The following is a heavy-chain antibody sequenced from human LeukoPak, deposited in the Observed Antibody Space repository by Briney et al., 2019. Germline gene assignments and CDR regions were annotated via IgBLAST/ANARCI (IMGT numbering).Heavy chain of an antibody. CDR3: ARQRRDGYNFDAFDI. D-gene: IGHD5-24*01. Sequence: SETLSLTCAVYGGSFSGYYWSWIRQPPGKGLEWIGEINHSGSTNYNPSLKSRVTISVDTSKNEFSLKLRSVTAADTAVYFCARQRRDGYNFDAFDIWGQGTMVTVSS. J-gene: IGHJ3*02. V-gene: IGHV4-34*01. CDR1: GGSFSGYY. CDR2: INHSGST.